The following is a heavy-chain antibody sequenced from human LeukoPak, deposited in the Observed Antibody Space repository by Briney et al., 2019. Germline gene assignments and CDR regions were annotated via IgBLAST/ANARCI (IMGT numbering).Heavy chain of an antibody. CDR3: ARGELIHAFDI. CDR1: GFSFSSYS. CDR2: ISSSSSPI. Sequence: GGSLRLSCAASGFSFSSYSMNWVRQAPGQGLEWVSYISSSSSPIYYGDSVEGRFTISRDNAKNSLYLQMNSLRAEDTAVYYCARGELIHAFDIWGQGTMVTVSS. D-gene: IGHD1-26*01. V-gene: IGHV3-48*01. J-gene: IGHJ3*02.